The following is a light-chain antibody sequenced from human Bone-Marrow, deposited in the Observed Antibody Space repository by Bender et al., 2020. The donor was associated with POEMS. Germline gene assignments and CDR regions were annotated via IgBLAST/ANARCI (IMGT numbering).Light chain of an antibody. CDR1: GSDIGRSKF. Sequence: QSAPTQPAAVSGSPGQSITISCTGSGSDIGRSKFVSWHQQFPGKAPRLLIYEVSTRPPGISDRFSGSKSGTTAALTISGLQAEDEATYYCSSYTSSYTIIFGGGTKLTVL. CDR2: EVS. J-gene: IGLJ2*01. V-gene: IGLV2-14*01. CDR3: SSYTSSYTII.